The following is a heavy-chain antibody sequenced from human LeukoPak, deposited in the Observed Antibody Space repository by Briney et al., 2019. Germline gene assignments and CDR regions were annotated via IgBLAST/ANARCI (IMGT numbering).Heavy chain of an antibody. CDR3: VRVPVKTFGAIFSVPYYTDV. D-gene: IGHD3-3*01. Sequence: SETLSLTCTVSGGHISTYYWSWIRQAPGKGLEWIGYIYYSGSTKYNPSLKSRVTISLDTSRNQFSLRLSSVTAADTAVYYCVRVPVKTFGAIFSVPYYTDVWGEGTSVTVSS. J-gene: IGHJ6*03. CDR1: GGHISTYY. V-gene: IGHV4-59*12. CDR2: IYYSGST.